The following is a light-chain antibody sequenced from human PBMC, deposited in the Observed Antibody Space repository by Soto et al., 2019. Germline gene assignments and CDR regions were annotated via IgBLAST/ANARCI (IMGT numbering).Light chain of an antibody. CDR1: QSVLYSSNNKNY. CDR3: QQYYSTPLT. J-gene: IGKJ4*01. CDR2: LAS. V-gene: IGKV4-1*01. Sequence: DIVMTQSPDSLAVSLGERATINCKSSQSVLYSSNNKNYLAWYQQKPGQPPKLLIYLASTRESGVPDRFSGSGSWTDCTLTISSLQADDVADYYCQQYYSTPLTFGGGTEVEI.